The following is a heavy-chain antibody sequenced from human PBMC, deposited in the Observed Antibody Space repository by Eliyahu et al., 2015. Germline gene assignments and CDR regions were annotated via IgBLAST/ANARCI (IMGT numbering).Heavy chain of an antibody. CDR1: GGTFSSYA. CDR3: ARGNVTIFGVSYYYYYGMDV. Sequence: EVKKPGSSVKVSCKASGGTFSSYAISWVRQAPGQGLEWMGGIIPIFGTANYAQKFQGRVTITADKSTSTAYMELSSLRSEDTAVYYCARGNVTIFGVSYYYYYGMDVWGQGTTVTVSS. J-gene: IGHJ6*02. V-gene: IGHV1-69*06. D-gene: IGHD3-3*01. CDR2: IIPIFGTA.